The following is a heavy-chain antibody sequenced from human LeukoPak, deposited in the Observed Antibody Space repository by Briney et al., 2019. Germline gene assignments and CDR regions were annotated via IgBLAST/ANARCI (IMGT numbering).Heavy chain of an antibody. V-gene: IGHV4-34*01. Sequence: NPSETLSLTCAVYGGSFSGYYWSWIRQPPGKGLEWIGEINHSGSTNYNPSLKSRVTISVDTSKNQFSLKLSSVTAADTAVYYCAIHIVVVPAAKKQNWFDPWGQGTLVTVSS. CDR1: GGSFSGYY. D-gene: IGHD2-2*01. CDR3: AIHIVVVPAAKKQNWFDP. CDR2: INHSGST. J-gene: IGHJ5*02.